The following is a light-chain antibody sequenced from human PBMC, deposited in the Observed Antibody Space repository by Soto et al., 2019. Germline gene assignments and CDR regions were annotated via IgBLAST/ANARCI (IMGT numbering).Light chain of an antibody. V-gene: IGLV2-23*01. CDR2: EGS. Sequence: QSVLTQPSSVSASPGQSISISCTGTSDDIGAYNLVSWYQQHPGKAPKLMIYEGSKRPSGVSNRFSGSKSGNTASLTISGLQAEDEADYYCCSYAGSSTYVFGTGTKVTVL. J-gene: IGLJ1*01. CDR1: SDDIGAYNL. CDR3: CSYAGSSTYV.